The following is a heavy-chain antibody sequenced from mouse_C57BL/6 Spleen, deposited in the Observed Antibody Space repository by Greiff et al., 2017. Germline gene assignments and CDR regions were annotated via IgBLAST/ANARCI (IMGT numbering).Heavy chain of an antibody. CDR3: ARGGALRGWYFDV. J-gene: IGHJ1*03. D-gene: IGHD1-1*01. CDR1: GYTFTSYW. V-gene: IGHV1-53*01. CDR2: INPSNGGT. Sequence: VQLQQPGTELVKPGASVKLSCKASGYTFTSYWMHWVKQRPGQGLEWIGNINPSNGGTNYNEKFKSKATLTVDKSSSTAYMQLSSLTSEDSAVYYCARGGALRGWYFDVWGTGTTVTVSA.